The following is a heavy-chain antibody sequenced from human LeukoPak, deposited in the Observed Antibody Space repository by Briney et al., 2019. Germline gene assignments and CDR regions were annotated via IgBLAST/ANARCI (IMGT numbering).Heavy chain of an antibody. CDR1: GFTFTTYA. Sequence: GGSLRLSCAASGFTFTTYAMSWFRQAPGKGLEWVSAISGSGGSTYYADSVKGRFTISRDNSKNTLYLQMNSLRAEDTAVYYCAKGGSHGDYWGQGTLVTVSS. J-gene: IGHJ4*02. V-gene: IGHV3-23*01. D-gene: IGHD1-26*01. CDR3: AKGGSHGDY. CDR2: ISGSGGST.